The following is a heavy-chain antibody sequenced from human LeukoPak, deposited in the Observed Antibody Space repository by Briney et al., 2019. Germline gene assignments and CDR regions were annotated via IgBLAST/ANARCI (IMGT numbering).Heavy chain of an antibody. CDR1: GGSFSGHY. CDR2: INHSEST. CDR3: ARGREGLDDYYDSSGLFLEYFQH. J-gene: IGHJ1*01. D-gene: IGHD3-22*01. V-gene: IGHV4-34*01. Sequence: PSETLSLTCAVYGGSFSGHYWSWIRQPPGKGLEWIGEINHSESTNYNPSLKSRVAISIDTSKNQFSLKLSSVTAADTAVYYCARGREGLDDYYDSSGLFLEYFQHWGQGTLVTVSS.